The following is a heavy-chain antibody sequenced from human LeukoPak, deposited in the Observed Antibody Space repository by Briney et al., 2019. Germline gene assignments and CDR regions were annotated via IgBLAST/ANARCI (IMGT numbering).Heavy chain of an antibody. CDR3: AREKTYYNSGSYYNVLDY. J-gene: IGHJ4*02. D-gene: IGHD3-10*01. CDR1: EFTFSTYN. V-gene: IGHV3-21*01. Sequence: GGSLRLSCAASEFTFSTYNMAWVRQVPGKGLEWVSSISSGSANIYYADSMKGRFTISRDNAKNSLFLQMNSLRAEDTAFYYCAREKTYYNSGSYYNVLDYWGQGTLVTVSS. CDR2: ISSGSANI.